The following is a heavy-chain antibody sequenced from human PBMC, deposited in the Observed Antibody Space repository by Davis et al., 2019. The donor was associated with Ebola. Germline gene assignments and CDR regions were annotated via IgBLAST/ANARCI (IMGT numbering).Heavy chain of an antibody. CDR1: GGSISSGSYY. CDR3: ARAGEDYFWSGYSERFQH. V-gene: IGHV4-39*07. Sequence: PGGSLRLSCTVSGGSISSGSYYWGWIRQPPGKGLEWIGSIYHSGSTYYNPSLKSRVTISVDTSKNQFSLKLSSVTAADTAVYYCARAGEDYFWSGYSERFQHWGQGTLVTVSS. J-gene: IGHJ1*01. D-gene: IGHD3-3*01. CDR2: IYHSGST.